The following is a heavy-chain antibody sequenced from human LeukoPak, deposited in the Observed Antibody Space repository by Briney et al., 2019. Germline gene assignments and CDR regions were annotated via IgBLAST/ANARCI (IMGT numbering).Heavy chain of an antibody. Sequence: SETLSLTCTVSGGSISSYYWSWIRQPPGKGLEWIGYIYYSGSTNYNPSLKSRVTISVDTSKNQFSLKLSSVTAADTAVYYCARHNFDYDFWSGYYYYFDYWGQGTLVTVSS. J-gene: IGHJ4*02. CDR1: GGSISSYY. V-gene: IGHV4-59*08. D-gene: IGHD3-3*01. CDR2: IYYSGST. CDR3: ARHNFDYDFWSGYYYYFDY.